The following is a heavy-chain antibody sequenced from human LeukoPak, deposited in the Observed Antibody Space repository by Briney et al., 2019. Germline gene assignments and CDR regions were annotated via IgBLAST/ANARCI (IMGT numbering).Heavy chain of an antibody. CDR1: GFTFSSYS. CDR2: ISSSSSYI. D-gene: IGHD2-2*02. J-gene: IGHJ4*02. CDR3: ARGDVVVPAATPYYFDY. Sequence: GGSLRLSCAASGFTFSSYSMNWVRQAPGKGLEWVSSISSSSSYIKYADSVKGRFTISRDNAKNSLYLQMNSLRAEDTALYYCARGDVVVPAATPYYFDYWGQGTLVTVSS. V-gene: IGHV3-21*04.